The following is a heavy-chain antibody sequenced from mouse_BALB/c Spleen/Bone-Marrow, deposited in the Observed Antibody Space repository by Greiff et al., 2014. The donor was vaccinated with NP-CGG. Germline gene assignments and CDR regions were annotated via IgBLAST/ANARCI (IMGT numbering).Heavy chain of an antibody. Sequence: EVKLMESGPELVKPGASVKISCKTSGYTFTDYTLHWVKQSHGKSLEWIGGVNPNIGGTSYNQKFKGKASFTVNKSSTTAYMVLRSLTSEDSAVYYCARGRWYYWGQGTTLTVSS. CDR2: VNPNIGGT. CDR3: ARGRWYY. D-gene: IGHD2-3*01. V-gene: IGHV1-22*01. CDR1: GYTFTDYT. J-gene: IGHJ2*01.